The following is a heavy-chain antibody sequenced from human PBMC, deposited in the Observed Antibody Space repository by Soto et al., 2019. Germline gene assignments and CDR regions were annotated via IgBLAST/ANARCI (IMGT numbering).Heavy chain of an antibody. Sequence: TSETLSLTCTVPGGSISSGGYYWSWIRQHPGKGLEWIGYIYYSGSTYYNPSLKSRVTISVDTSKNQFSLKLSSVTAADTAVYYCARSSQSTVNTFDYWGQGTLVTVSS. CDR2: IYYSGST. V-gene: IGHV4-31*03. CDR3: ARSSQSTVNTFDY. J-gene: IGHJ4*02. D-gene: IGHD4-17*01. CDR1: GGSISSGGYY.